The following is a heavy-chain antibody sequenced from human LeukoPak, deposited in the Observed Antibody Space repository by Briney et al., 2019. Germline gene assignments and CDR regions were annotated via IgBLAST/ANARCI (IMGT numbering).Heavy chain of an antibody. Sequence: SSETLSLTRAVYGGSFSGYYWSWIRQPPGKGLEWIGEINHSGSTNYNPSLKSRVTLSVDTSKNRFSLKLSSVTAADTAVYYCARGLLTYDYVWGSYRHLYFDYWGQGALVTVSS. D-gene: IGHD3-16*02. CDR3: ARGLLTYDYVWGSYRHLYFDY. J-gene: IGHJ4*02. V-gene: IGHV4-34*01. CDR2: INHSGST. CDR1: GGSFSGYY.